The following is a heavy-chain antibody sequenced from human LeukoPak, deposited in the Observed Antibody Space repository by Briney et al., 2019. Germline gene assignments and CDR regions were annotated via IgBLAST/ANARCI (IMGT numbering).Heavy chain of an antibody. V-gene: IGHV4-39*01. CDR2: IYYSGST. J-gene: IGHJ3*02. CDR1: GGSISSSSYY. Sequence: SETLSLTCTVSGGSISSSSYYWGWIRQPPGKGLEWIGSIYYSGSTYYNPSLKSRVTISVDTSKNQFSLKLSSVTAADTAVYYCARLVIAAAGTSDAFDIWGQGTMVTVSS. CDR3: ARLVIAAAGTSDAFDI. D-gene: IGHD6-13*01.